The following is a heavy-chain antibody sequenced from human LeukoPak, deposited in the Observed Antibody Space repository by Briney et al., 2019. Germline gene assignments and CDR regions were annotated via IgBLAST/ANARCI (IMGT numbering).Heavy chain of an antibody. Sequence: PSQTLSLTCTVSGGSISSGGYYWSWIRQHPGKGLEWIGYIYYSGSTYYNPSLKSRVTISVDTSKNQFSLKLSSVTAADTAVYYCARPRVPYYYDSSGYHDAFDIWGQGTMVTVSS. D-gene: IGHD3-22*01. CDR3: ARPRVPYYYDSSGYHDAFDI. CDR1: GGSISSGGYY. J-gene: IGHJ3*02. V-gene: IGHV4-31*03. CDR2: IYYSGST.